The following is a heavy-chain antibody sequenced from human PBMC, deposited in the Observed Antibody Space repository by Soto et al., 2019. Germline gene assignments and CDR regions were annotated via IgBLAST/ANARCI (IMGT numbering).Heavy chain of an antibody. CDR2: INPSGGST. CDR3: ARSLQDGDYDY. Sequence: ASVKVSCKASGYTFTSYYLHWVRQAPGQGLEWMGIINPSGGSTSYAQKFQGRVTMTRDTSTSTVYMELSSLRSEDTAVYYCARSLQDGDYDYWGQGTLVTVSS. J-gene: IGHJ4*02. V-gene: IGHV1-46*03. CDR1: GYTFTSYY. D-gene: IGHD4-17*01.